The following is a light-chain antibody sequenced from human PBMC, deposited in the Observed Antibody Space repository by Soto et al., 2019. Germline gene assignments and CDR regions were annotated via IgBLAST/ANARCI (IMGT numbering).Light chain of an antibody. CDR3: AAWDDSLHGPYVV. J-gene: IGLJ2*01. Sequence: QSVLTQPPSASGTPGQRVTISCSGSSSNIGSITVNWYQQLPGTAPKLLTYSNNQRPSGVPDRFSGSKSGTSASLAISGLQSEDEADYYCAAWDDSLHGPYVVVGGGTKLTVL. CDR1: SSNIGSIT. V-gene: IGLV1-44*01. CDR2: SNN.